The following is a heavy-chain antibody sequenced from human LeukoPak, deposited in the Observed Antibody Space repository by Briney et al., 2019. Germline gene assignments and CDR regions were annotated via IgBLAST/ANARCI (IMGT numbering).Heavy chain of an antibody. J-gene: IGHJ4*02. CDR3: ARERYSSSPFDY. CDR2: IYTSGST. Sequence: SETLSLTCTVSGGSISSYYWSWIRQPAGKGLEWIGRIYTSGSTNYNPSLKSRVTMSVDTSKNKFSLKLSSVTAADTAVYYCARERYSSSPFDYWGQGTLVTVSS. CDR1: GGSISSYY. V-gene: IGHV4-4*07. D-gene: IGHD6-6*01.